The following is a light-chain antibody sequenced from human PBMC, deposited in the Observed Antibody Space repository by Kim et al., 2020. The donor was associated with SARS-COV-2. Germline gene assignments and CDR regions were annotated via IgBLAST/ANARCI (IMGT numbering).Light chain of an antibody. CDR3: NSRDSNDNVV. J-gene: IGLJ2*01. CDR1: SLRSSY. CDR2: GKN. V-gene: IGLV3-19*01. Sequence: SELTQDPAVSVALGQTVRITCHGDSLRSSYATWYQQKPGQAPILVIYGKNNRPSGIPDRFSGSSSGNPASLTITGTPAGDEADYYCNSRDSNDNVVFGG.